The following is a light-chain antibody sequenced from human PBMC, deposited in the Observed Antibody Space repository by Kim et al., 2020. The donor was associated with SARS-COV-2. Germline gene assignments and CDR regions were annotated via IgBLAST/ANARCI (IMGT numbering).Light chain of an antibody. V-gene: IGLV4-69*01. CDR1: SGYPSYA. CDR2: VNSDGQH. J-gene: IGLJ3*02. Sequence: SVKLTRTLSSGYPSYAIARHQQEPEKGPHYLMKVNSDGQHNKGDGNPARFSGASSGADRYLTISSLQSEDEADYFCQTWATGIGWVFGGGTQLTVL. CDR3: QTWATGIGWV.